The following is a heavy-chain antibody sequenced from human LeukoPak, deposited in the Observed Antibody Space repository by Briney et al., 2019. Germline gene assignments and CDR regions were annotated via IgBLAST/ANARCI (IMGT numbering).Heavy chain of an antibody. CDR1: GFTFSKYA. Sequence: GGSLRLSCAASGFTFSKYAMSWVRQAPGKGLEWVSAISPSDGNTFYADSVKGRFTISRDNSKNTLSLQMNSLRAEDTALYYCAKDSSVPYGITDWGQGTLVTVSS. J-gene: IGHJ4*02. CDR2: ISPSDGNT. V-gene: IGHV3-23*01. D-gene: IGHD4-17*01. CDR3: AKDSSVPYGITD.